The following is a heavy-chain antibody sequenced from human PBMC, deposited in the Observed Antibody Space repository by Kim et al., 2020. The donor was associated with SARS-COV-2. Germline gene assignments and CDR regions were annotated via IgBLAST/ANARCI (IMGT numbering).Heavy chain of an antibody. CDR2: IYTSGST. V-gene: IGHV4-61*02. CDR3: ARDLRDPVRGLYNWFDP. D-gene: IGHD3-10*02. J-gene: IGHJ5*02. Sequence: SETLSLTCTVSGGSISSGSYYWSWIRQPAGKGLEWIGRIYTSGSTNYNPSLKSRVTISVDTSKNQFSLKLSSVTAADTAVYYCARDLRDPVRGLYNWFDPWGQGTLVTVSS. CDR1: GGSISSGSYY.